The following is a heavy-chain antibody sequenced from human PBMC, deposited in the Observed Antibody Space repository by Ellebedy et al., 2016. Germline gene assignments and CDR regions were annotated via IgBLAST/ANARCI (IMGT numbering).Heavy chain of an antibody. CDR2: ISPGGSTT. V-gene: IGHV1-46*01. CDR3: ATSESSAYYYLEI. CDR1: GLNFSNYF. D-gene: IGHD1-26*01. Sequence: ASVKVSCKAFGLNFSNYFFHWVRQVPGQGLEWMGFISPGGSTTFYAQIFQDRVTVTRDTSTATVHMELSDLKSEDTAVYYCATSESSAYYYLEIWGRGTLVTVSS. J-gene: IGHJ4*02.